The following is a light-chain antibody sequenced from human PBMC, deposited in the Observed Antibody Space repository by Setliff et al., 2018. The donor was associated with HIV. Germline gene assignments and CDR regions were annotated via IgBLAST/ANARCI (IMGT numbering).Light chain of an antibody. CDR3: CSNTGSNTNV. V-gene: IGLV2-23*02. J-gene: IGLJ1*01. CDR2: EVT. Sequence: QSVLTQPASVSGSPGQSITISCTGTSSDVGSYNLVSWYQQHPGKAPQLIISEVTKRPSGVSNRFSGSKSGNTASLTISGLQAEDEADYYCCSNTGSNTNVFGSGTKVTVL. CDR1: SSDVGSYNL.